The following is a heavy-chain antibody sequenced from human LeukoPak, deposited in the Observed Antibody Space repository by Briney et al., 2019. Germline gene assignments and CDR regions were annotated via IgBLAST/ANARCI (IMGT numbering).Heavy chain of an antibody. CDR1: GFTFSSYA. Sequence: GGSLRLSCAASGFTFSSYAMSWVRQAPGKGLEWVSAISGSGGSTYYADSVKGRFTISRDNSKNTLFLQMNSLRAEDTAVYYCARGQPGVAAAGNLDYWGQGTLVTVSS. V-gene: IGHV3-23*01. J-gene: IGHJ4*02. D-gene: IGHD6-13*01. CDR3: ARGQPGVAAAGNLDY. CDR2: ISGSGGST.